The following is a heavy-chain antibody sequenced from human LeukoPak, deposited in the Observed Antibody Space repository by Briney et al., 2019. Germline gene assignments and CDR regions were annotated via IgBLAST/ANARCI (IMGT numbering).Heavy chain of an antibody. CDR3: ARCEVRSQWRGRNYYYMDV. V-gene: IGHV3-66*01. D-gene: IGHD6-19*01. J-gene: IGHJ6*03. Sequence: GGSLRLSCAASRLTVSSNYMSWVRQAPGEGLEWVSIIYTGDNTFYADSVKGRFIISRDNSKNTLHLQMNSLRAEDTAVYYCARCEVRSQWRGRNYYYMDVWGKGTTVTISS. CDR2: IYTGDNT. CDR1: RLTVSSNY.